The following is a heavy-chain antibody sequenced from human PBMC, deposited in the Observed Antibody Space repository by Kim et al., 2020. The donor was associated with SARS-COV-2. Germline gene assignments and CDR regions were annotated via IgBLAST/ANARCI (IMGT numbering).Heavy chain of an antibody. CDR2: IYYSGCT. V-gene: IGHV4-59*13. Sequence: SETLSLTCTVSGGSISSYYWRWIRQPPGKGLEWIGYIYYSGCTNYNPSLKSRVTISVDTSKNQFSLKMSSVTAADTAVYYCAREGYSYGPIDYWGQGTLVTVSS. CDR3: AREGYSYGPIDY. J-gene: IGHJ4*02. D-gene: IGHD5-18*01. CDR1: GGSISSYY.